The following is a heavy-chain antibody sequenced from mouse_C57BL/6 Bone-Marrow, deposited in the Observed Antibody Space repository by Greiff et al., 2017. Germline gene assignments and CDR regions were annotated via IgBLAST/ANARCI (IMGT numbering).Heavy chain of an antibody. D-gene: IGHD2-12*01. J-gene: IGHJ1*03. V-gene: IGHV1-74*01. CDR1: GYTFTSYW. Sequence: VQLQQPGAELVKPGASVKVSCKASGYTFTSYWMHWVKQRPGQGLEWIGRIHPSDSDTNYNQKFKGKATLTVAKSSSHAYMQLSSLTSEDTAVYYCASYCVSWYFDVWGTGTTVTVSS. CDR3: ASYCVSWYFDV. CDR2: IHPSDSDT.